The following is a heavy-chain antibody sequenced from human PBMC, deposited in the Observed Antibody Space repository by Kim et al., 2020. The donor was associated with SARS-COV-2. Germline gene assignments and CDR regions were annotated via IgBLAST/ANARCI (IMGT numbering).Heavy chain of an antibody. J-gene: IGHJ4*02. CDR3: AKDGIAGAGWCDY. Sequence: ADSVEGRFTISGENAKNSPYLQMNSRRGEDTAVVYCAKDGIAGAGWCDYWGQGTLVTVSS. D-gene: IGHD6-19*01. V-gene: IGHV3-9*01.